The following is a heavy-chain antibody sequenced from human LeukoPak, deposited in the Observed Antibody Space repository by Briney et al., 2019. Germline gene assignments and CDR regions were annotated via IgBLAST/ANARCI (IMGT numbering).Heavy chain of an antibody. J-gene: IGHJ6*03. D-gene: IGHD2-15*01. CDR3: AKDTYCSGGSCFFGYYYYMDV. V-gene: IGHV3-7*03. CDR1: GFTFSSYW. CDR2: IKQDGSEK. Sequence: PGGSLRLSCAASGFTFSSYWMSWVRQAPGKGLEWVANIKQDGSEKYYVDSVKGRFTISRDNAKNSLYLQMNSLRAEDTAVHYCAKDTYCSGGSCFFGYYYYMDVWGKGTTVTVSS.